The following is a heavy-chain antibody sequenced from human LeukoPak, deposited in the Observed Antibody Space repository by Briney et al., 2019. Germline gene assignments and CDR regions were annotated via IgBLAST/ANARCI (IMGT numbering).Heavy chain of an antibody. J-gene: IGHJ3*01. CDR3: VKDSGGYSSVWYDAFDV. CDR1: GSTFSGYW. Sequence: GRSLRPSRAPSGSTFSGYWMICVSQAPGEGLEWVANIKLEGRENNYVDSVSGRLTISRDNAKTLLYLQMNSLRDEDTAVYYCVKDSGGYSSVWYDAFDVWGRGTKVTVSS. V-gene: IGHV3-7*01. CDR2: IKLEGREN. D-gene: IGHD6-19*01.